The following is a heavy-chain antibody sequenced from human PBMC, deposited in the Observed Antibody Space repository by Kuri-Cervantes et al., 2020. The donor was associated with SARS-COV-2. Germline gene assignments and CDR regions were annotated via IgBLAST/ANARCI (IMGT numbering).Heavy chain of an antibody. V-gene: IGHV3-30*02. CDR3: ANSFYDTSSVPRLDY. CDR1: GFTFSSYG. Sequence: GESLKISCAASGFTFSSYGMHWARRAPGKGLEWVAFIRYDGSNKYYADSVKGRFTISRDNSKNTLYLQMNSLGVEDTAVYYCANSFYDTSSVPRLDYWGQGTLVTVSS. CDR2: IRYDGSNK. D-gene: IGHD2/OR15-2a*01. J-gene: IGHJ4*02.